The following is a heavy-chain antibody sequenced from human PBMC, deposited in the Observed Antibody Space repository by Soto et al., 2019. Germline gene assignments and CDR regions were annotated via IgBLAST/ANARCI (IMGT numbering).Heavy chain of an antibody. D-gene: IGHD3-16*01. CDR3: ARDLGSSFDP. V-gene: IGHV3-30-3*01. CDR2: ISYDGSNK. CDR1: GFTFSSYA. J-gene: IGHJ5*02. Sequence: GGSLRLSCAASGFTFSSYAMHWVRQAPGKGLEWVAVISYDGSNKYYADSVKGRFTISRDNSKNTLYLQMNSLRAEDTAVYYCARDLGSSFDPWGQGTLVTVSS.